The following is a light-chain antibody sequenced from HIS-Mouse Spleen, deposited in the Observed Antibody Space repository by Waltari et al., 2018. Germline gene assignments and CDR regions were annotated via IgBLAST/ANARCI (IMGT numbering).Light chain of an antibody. V-gene: IGLV3-10*01. CDR2: EDS. CDR3: YSTDSSGNHRV. CDR1: ALTKNY. J-gene: IGLJ2*01. Sequence: SYELTQPPSVSVSQGQTARITCSGDALTKNYAYWYQQKSGQAPVLVIYEDSKRPSGIPERFSGSSSGTMATLTISGAQVEDEADYYCYSTDSSGNHRVFGGGTKLTVL.